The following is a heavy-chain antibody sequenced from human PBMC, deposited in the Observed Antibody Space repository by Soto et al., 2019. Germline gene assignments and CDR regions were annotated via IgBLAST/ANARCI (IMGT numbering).Heavy chain of an antibody. CDR1: GFTFSSHS. CDR2: ISSSSTYI. Sequence: GGSLRLSCAASGFTFSSHSINWVRQAPGKGLEWVSSISSSSTYIFYADSVMGRFTISRDNGKNSLYLQMNSLRAEDTAVYYCARDLMVGSGYSYYFDYWGQGTLVTVSS. V-gene: IGHV3-21*01. J-gene: IGHJ4*02. D-gene: IGHD3-22*01. CDR3: ARDLMVGSGYSYYFDY.